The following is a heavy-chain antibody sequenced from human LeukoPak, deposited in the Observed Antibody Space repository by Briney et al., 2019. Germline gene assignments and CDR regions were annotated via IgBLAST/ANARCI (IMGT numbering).Heavy chain of an antibody. Sequence: ASETLSLTCTVSGGSISSSTYYWGWIRQPPGKGLEWIGSLYYIGTTYYNPSLKSRVTISVDTSKNQFSLRLSSVTAADTAVYYCAGHEDSSGYPASLDYWGQGTLVTVSS. V-gene: IGHV4-39*01. CDR1: GGSISSSTYY. CDR2: LYYIGTT. D-gene: IGHD3-22*01. J-gene: IGHJ4*02. CDR3: AGHEDSSGYPASLDY.